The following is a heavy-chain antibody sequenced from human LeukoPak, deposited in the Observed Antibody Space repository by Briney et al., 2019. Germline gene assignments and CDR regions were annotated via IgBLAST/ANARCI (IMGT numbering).Heavy chain of an antibody. CDR2: INAGNGNT. Sequence: ASVKVSCKVSGYTLTELSKHWMRQAPGQRLEWMGWINAGNGNTKYSHKFQGRVTITRDTSASTAYMELSSLRSEDTAVYYCARPGADCGSAGCYTYPYYGLDVWGQGTTVTVSS. D-gene: IGHD2-2*02. CDR3: ARPGADCGSAGCYTYPYYGLDV. J-gene: IGHJ6*02. CDR1: GYTLTELS. V-gene: IGHV1-3*01.